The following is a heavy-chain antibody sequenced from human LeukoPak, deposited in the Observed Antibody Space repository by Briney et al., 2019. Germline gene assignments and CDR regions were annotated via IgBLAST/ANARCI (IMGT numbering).Heavy chain of an antibody. CDR2: IRSKAYGGTT. J-gene: IGHJ6*03. V-gene: IGHV3-49*04. Sequence: GGSLRLSCTASGFTFGDYAMSWVRQAPGKGLEWVGFIRSKAYGGTTEYAASVKGRFTISRDDSKSIAYLQMNSLKTEDTAVYYCTRGRSDQDYDIWDVRPRNYYMDVWGKGTTVTISS. CDR1: GFTFGDYA. CDR3: TRGRSDQDYDIWDVRPRNYYMDV. D-gene: IGHD3-9*01.